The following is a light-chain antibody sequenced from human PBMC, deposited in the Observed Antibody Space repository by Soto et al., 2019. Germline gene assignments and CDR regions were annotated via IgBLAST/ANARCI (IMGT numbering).Light chain of an antibody. V-gene: IGLV1-40*01. Sequence: QSVLTQPPSVSGAPGQRVTISCTGSSSNIGAGYDVHWYQQLPGTAPKPLIFININRPSGVPDRFSGSKSGTSASLAITGLRAEDEADYYCQSYDSSLSGYVFGTGTKVTVL. CDR2: INI. CDR3: QSYDSSLSGYV. CDR1: SSNIGAGYD. J-gene: IGLJ1*01.